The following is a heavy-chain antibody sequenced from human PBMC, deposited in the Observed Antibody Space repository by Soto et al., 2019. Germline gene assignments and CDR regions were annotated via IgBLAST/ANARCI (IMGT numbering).Heavy chain of an antibody. D-gene: IGHD3-9*01. CDR1: GFTFSDYG. CDR2: IWYDGSNK. Sequence: GGSLRLSCAASGFTFSDYGMHWVRQAPGKGLEWVAVIWYDGSNKYYADSVKGRFTISRDNSKNTLYLQMNSLRAEDTAVYYCARDPLHYDILTGYSPNYFDFWGQGTLVTVS. V-gene: IGHV3-33*01. CDR3: ARDPLHYDILTGYSPNYFDF. J-gene: IGHJ4*02.